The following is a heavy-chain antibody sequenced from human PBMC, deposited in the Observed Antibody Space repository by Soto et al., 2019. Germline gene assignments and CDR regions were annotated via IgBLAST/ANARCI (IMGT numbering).Heavy chain of an antibody. Sequence: ASVKVSCKVSGGTFISYAISWVRQAPGQGLEWMGGIIPIFGTANYAQKFQGRVTITADESTSTAYMELSSLRSEDTAVYYCARDRLPRRIAAAVDYWGQGTLVTVSS. D-gene: IGHD6-13*01. CDR1: GGTFISYA. CDR3: ARDRLPRRIAAAVDY. J-gene: IGHJ4*02. V-gene: IGHV1-69*13. CDR2: IIPIFGTA.